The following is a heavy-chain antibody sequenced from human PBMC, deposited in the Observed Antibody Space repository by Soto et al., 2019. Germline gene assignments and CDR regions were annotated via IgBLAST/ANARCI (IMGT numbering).Heavy chain of an antibody. D-gene: IGHD3-3*01. Sequence: GGSLRLSCAASGFTFSSYAMSWVRQAPGKGLEWVSAISGSGGSTYYADSVKGRFTISRDNSKNTLYLQMNSLRAEDTAVYYWAKLDYDFWSGYSIRLYYFDYWGQGTLVTVSS. V-gene: IGHV3-23*01. J-gene: IGHJ4*02. CDR1: GFTFSSYA. CDR3: AKLDYDFWSGYSIRLYYFDY. CDR2: ISGSGGST.